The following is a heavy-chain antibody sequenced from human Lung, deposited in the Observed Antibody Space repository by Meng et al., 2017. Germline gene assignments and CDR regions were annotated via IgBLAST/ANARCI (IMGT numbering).Heavy chain of an antibody. CDR1: GGSFSGYY. Sequence: QVQLQQWGAGLLKPSETLSLTCAVYGGSFSGYYWSWIRQPPGKGLEWIGEIIDSGSTNYNPSLKSQVTISVDTSKNQFSLRVTSVTAADRAVYYCVRRTYSSGWYFNYWGQGTLVTVSS. V-gene: IGHV4-34*02. CDR2: IIDSGST. J-gene: IGHJ4*02. D-gene: IGHD6-19*01. CDR3: VRRTYSSGWYFNY.